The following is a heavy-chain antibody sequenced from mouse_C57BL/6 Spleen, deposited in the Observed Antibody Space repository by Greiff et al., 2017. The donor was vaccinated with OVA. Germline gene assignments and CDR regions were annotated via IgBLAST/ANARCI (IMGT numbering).Heavy chain of an antibody. CDR3: ARAHYYGSFYYFDY. J-gene: IGHJ2*01. Sequence: QVQLQQPGAELVKPGASVKLSCKASGYTFTSYWMHWVKQRPGQGLEWIGMIHPNSGSTNYNEKFKSKATLTVDKSSSTAYMQLSSLTSEDSAVYYCARAHYYGSFYYFDYWGQGTTLTVSS. V-gene: IGHV1-64*01. CDR1: GYTFTSYW. D-gene: IGHD1-1*01. CDR2: IHPNSGST.